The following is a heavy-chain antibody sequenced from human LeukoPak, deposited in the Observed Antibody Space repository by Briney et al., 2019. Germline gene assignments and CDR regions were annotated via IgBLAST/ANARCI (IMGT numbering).Heavy chain of an antibody. CDR3: AKMDCSSTSCYVGGSRAFDI. CDR1: GFTFSSYG. CDR2: IRYDGSNK. Sequence: PGGSLRLSCAASGFTFSSYGMNWVRQAPGKGLEWVAFIRYDGSNKYYADSVKGRFTISRDNSKNTLYLQMNSLRAEDTAVYYCAKMDCSSTSCYVGGSRAFDIWGQGTMVTVSS. J-gene: IGHJ3*02. V-gene: IGHV3-30*02. D-gene: IGHD2-2*01.